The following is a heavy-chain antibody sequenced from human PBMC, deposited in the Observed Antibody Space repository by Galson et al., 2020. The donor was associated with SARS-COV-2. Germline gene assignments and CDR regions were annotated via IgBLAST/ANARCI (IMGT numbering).Heavy chain of an antibody. CDR2: INHSGSS. CDR3: GKRNELVWFGHVLLSNYNYGMDV. V-gene: IGHV4-34*01. D-gene: IGHD3-10*01. Sequence: SETLSLTCAVYGGSFSGYYWTWIRQPPGKGLEWIGEINHSGSSNYNPSLKSRVTMSEDTSKNQFSLKLSSVTAADTGEYYSGKRNELVWFGHVLLSNYNYGMDVWGQGTTVTVSS. CDR1: GGSFSGYY. J-gene: IGHJ6*02.